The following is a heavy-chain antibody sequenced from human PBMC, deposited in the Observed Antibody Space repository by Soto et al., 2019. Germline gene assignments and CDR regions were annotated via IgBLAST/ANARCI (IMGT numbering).Heavy chain of an antibody. D-gene: IGHD1-26*01. J-gene: IGHJ5*02. CDR3: ARVGSTDFYGLLDL. V-gene: IGHV3-74*01. CDR1: GFSLSKYW. Sequence: EVQLVESGGASVQPGGSLRLSCAASGFSLSKYWMHWVRQAPGKGLEWVSRVNGDGSSTTYADSVSGRFIISRDNAKNTVFLQMSSLRADETARYYCARVGSTDFYGLLDLWGQGTQVIVSS. CDR2: VNGDGSST.